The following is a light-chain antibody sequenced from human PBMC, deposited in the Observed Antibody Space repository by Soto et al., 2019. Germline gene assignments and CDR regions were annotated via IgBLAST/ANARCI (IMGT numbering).Light chain of an antibody. V-gene: IGKV1-33*01. CDR1: QDINNY. Sequence: DIQSTQSPSSLSASVGDRVTITCQASQDINNYVNWYQQKAGTAPNLLIYDASTLKPGVPSRFSGSGSGTDFTFTISSLQPEDFTTYFCQQSDDLPTFGQGTRLDIK. J-gene: IGKJ5*01. CDR2: DAS. CDR3: QQSDDLPT.